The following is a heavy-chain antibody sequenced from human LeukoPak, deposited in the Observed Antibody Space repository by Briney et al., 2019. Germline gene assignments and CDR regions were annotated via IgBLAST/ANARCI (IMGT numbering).Heavy chain of an antibody. CDR3: ASGDLYDY. V-gene: IGHV1-18*01. J-gene: IGHJ4*02. Sequence: GLEWMGWISAYNGNTNYAQKLQGRVTMTTDTSTSTAYMELRSLRSDDTAVYYCASGDLYDYWGQGTLVTVSS. D-gene: IGHD4-17*01. CDR2: ISAYNGNT.